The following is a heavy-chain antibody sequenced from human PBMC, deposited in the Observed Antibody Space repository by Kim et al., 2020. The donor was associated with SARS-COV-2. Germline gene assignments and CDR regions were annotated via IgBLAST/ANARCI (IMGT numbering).Heavy chain of an antibody. CDR1: GCSFTSYW. V-gene: IGHV5-51*01. Sequence: GESLKISCKGSGCSFTSYWIGWVRQMPGKGLEWMGIIYPGDSDTRYSPSFQGQVTISADKSISTAYLQWSSLKASDTAMYYCARPNHDKGNEYSSSHFDYWGQGTLVTVSS. J-gene: IGHJ4*02. CDR3: ARPNHDKGNEYSSSHFDY. D-gene: IGHD6-6*01. CDR2: IYPGDSDT.